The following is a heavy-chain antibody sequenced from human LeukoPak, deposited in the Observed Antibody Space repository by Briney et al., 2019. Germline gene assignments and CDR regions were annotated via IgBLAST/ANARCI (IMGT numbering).Heavy chain of an antibody. V-gene: IGHV4-4*09. Sequence: PETLSLTCTVSVGSTSSVYWRWIRQPPRQGVEWIGDLYTSGSTNSNTSLKSRVTISEDTSKNQFSLKLSSVTAANTAVYYCARLSPFFWRGYIPGRAPPEYYYYYYMDVWGKGTTVTVSS. CDR2: LYTSGST. J-gene: IGHJ6*03. CDR1: VGSTSSVY. CDR3: ARLSPFFWRGYIPGRAPPEYYYYYYMDV. D-gene: IGHD3-3*01.